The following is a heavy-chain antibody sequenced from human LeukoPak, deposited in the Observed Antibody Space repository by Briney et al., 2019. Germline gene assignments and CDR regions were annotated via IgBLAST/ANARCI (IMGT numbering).Heavy chain of an antibody. J-gene: IGHJ4*02. Sequence: ASVKVSCKASGYTFTGYYMHWVRQAPGQGLEWMGWINPNSGGTNYAQNFQGRVTMTRDTSASTAYMELSSLRSEDTAVYYCAKDVIPLWGMGATYFDYWGQGTLVTVSS. D-gene: IGHD1-26*01. V-gene: IGHV1-2*02. CDR1: GYTFTGYY. CDR3: AKDVIPLWGMGATYFDY. CDR2: INPNSGGT.